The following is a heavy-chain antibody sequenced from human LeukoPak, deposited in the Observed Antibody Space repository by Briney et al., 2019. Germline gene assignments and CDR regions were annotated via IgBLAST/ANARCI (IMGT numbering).Heavy chain of an antibody. V-gene: IGHV3-23*01. CDR2: ITGTGGK. D-gene: IGHD2-15*01. CDR3: AKDYCRDGNCPFPFLDS. Sequence: GGSLRLSCALSGFTLTNHGVSWVRQAPGKGLEWVSIITGTGGKYYGDSVKGRFVLSRDNSKNTVYMQMSSLRAEDTATYYCAKDYCRDGNCPFPFLDSWGQGTQVTVSS. J-gene: IGHJ4*02. CDR1: GFTLTNHG.